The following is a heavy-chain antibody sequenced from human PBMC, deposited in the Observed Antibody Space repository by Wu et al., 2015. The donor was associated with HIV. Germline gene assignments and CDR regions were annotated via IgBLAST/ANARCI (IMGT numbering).Heavy chain of an antibody. D-gene: IGHD5-24*01. CDR2: IIPIFGSG. CDR3: GRGGYNSLDY. CDR1: GDTFKTYA. V-gene: IGHV1-69*18. Sequence: QVQLMQSGAEVKKPGSSVKVSCTASGDTFKTYAFNWVRQAPGQGLEWMGRIIPIFGSGKYAQKFQDRVRITADESTSTVYMELSSLRHEDTAVYFCGRGGYNSLDYWGQGTRVTVSS. J-gene: IGHJ4*02.